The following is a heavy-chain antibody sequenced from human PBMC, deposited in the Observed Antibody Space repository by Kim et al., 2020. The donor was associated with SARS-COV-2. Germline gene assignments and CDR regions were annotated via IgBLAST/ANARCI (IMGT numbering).Heavy chain of an antibody. D-gene: IGHD3-3*01. CDR1: GYSFTSYW. J-gene: IGHJ4*02. Sequence: GESLKISCKGSGYSFTSYWIGWVRQMPGKGLEWMGIIYPGDSDTRYSPSFQGQVTISADKSISTAYLQWSSLKASDTAMYYCGSSQVLDFWSGYRVDYWGQGTLVTVSS. V-gene: IGHV5-51*01. CDR3: GSSQVLDFWSGYRVDY. CDR2: IYPGDSDT.